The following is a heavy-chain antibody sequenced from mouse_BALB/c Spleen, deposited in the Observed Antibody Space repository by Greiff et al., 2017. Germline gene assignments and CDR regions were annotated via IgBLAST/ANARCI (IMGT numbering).Heavy chain of an antibody. CDR2: IYPGSGST. J-gene: IGHJ2*01. V-gene: IGHV1-55*01. CDR3: ARLDGEGY. D-gene: IGHD2-13*01. CDR1: GYNFTSYW. Sequence: QVQLQQPGAELVKPGTSVKLSCKASGYNFTSYWINWVKLRPGQGLEWIGDIYPGSGSTNYNEKFKSKATLTVDTSSSTAYMQLSSLASEDSALYYCARLDGEGYWGQGTTRTVSS.